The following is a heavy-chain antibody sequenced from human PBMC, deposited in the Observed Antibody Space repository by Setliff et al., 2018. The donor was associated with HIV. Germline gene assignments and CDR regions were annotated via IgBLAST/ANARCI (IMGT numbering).Heavy chain of an antibody. CDR2: FDPEAGET. J-gene: IGHJ4*02. CDR3: ATGIRVTGSDYFDY. V-gene: IGHV1-24*01. CDR1: GYTLTELS. Sequence: GASVKVSCKVSGYTLTELSTHWVRQAPGKGLEWMGGFDPEAGETIYARKFQGRITMTEDTSTDTAYMELGSLRSEDTAVYYCATGIRVTGSDYFDYWGQGTLVTSPQ. D-gene: IGHD3-10*01.